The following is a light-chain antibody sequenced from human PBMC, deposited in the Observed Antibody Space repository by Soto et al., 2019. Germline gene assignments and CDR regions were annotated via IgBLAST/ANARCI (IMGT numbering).Light chain of an antibody. CDR1: SSNIGSKT. CDR3: AAWDASLNGYV. J-gene: IGLJ1*01. V-gene: IGLV1-44*01. CDR2: NSY. Sequence: QPVLTQPTSASGTPGQRVTISCSGSSSNIGSKTVNWYQQLPGTVPKLLIYNSYQRPSGVPDRFSGSKSGTSASLAISGLQSEDEADYYCAAWDASLNGYVFGAGTKLTVL.